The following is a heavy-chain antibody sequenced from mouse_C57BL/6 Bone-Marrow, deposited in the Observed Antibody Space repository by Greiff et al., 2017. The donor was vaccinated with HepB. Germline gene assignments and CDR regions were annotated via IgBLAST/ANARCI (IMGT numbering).Heavy chain of an antibody. CDR3: TKVITTHFDV. J-gene: IGHJ1*03. V-gene: IGHV5-15*01. Sequence: EVKLVESGGGLVQPGGSLKLSCAASGFTFSDYGMAWVRQAPRKGPEWVAFISNLSYSIYYADTVTGRFAISRENAKNTLYLEMSSLRSEDTAMYYCTKVITTHFDVWGTGTTVTVSS. CDR1: GFTFSDYG. CDR2: ISNLSYSI. D-gene: IGHD1-1*01.